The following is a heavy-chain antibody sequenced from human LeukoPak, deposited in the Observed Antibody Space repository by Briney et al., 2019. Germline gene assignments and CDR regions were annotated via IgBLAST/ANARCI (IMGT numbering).Heavy chain of an antibody. J-gene: IGHJ6*02. CDR2: INPNSGGT. Sequence: ASVKVSCKASGYTFTGYYMHWVRQAPGQGLEWMGWINPNSGGTNYAQKFQGRVTMTTDTSTSTAYMELSSLRSEDTAVYYCANFYYYGMDVWGQGTTVTVSS. CDR3: ANFYYYGMDV. CDR1: GYTFTGYY. V-gene: IGHV1-2*02.